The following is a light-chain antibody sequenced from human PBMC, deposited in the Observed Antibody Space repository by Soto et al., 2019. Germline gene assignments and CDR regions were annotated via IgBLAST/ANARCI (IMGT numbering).Light chain of an antibody. J-gene: IGLJ3*02. V-gene: IGLV2-14*01. CDR2: DVS. CDR1: SSDVGDYNY. CDR3: ASYTDSTIVM. Sequence: QSALTQPASVSGSPGQSITISCTGTSSDVGDYNYVSWYQQHPGKAPKLMIYDVSHRPSGVSSRFSGSKSGNTASLTISGLQAEDEADYYFASYTDSTIVMFGGGTKLTVL.